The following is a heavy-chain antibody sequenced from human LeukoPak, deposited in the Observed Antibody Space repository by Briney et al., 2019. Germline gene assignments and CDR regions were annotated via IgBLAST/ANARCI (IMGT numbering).Heavy chain of an antibody. CDR1: GYTSTGYY. CDR3: ARATGQYRPYYFDY. J-gene: IGHJ4*02. V-gene: IGHV1-2*02. D-gene: IGHD1-1*01. CDR2: INPNSGGT. Sequence: ASVKGSCKASGYTSTGYYMHLVRQAPGQGVEWMGWINPNSGGTNYAQKFQGRVTMTRDTSISTAYMELSRLRSDDTAVYYCARATGQYRPYYFDYWGQGTLVTVSS.